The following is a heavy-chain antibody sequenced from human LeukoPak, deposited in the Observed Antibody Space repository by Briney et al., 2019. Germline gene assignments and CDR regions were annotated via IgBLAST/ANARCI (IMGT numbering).Heavy chain of an antibody. Sequence: SETLSLTCIVSDGSISSHYWSWIRQPPGKGLEWIGHFAYSGTTSYNASLKSRVTISVDTSKNQFSLTLTSVTAADTAVYYCARPHSSGWYGVYDIWGQGTMVTVSS. CDR1: DGSISSHY. D-gene: IGHD6-19*01. V-gene: IGHV4-59*08. J-gene: IGHJ3*02. CDR3: ARPHSSGWYGVYDI. CDR2: FAYSGTT.